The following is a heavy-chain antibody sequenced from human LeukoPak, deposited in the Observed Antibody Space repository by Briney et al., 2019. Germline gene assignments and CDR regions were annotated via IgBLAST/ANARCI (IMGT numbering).Heavy chain of an antibody. V-gene: IGHV1-8*01. Sequence: ASVKVSCKASGYTFTSYDINWVRQATGQGLEWMGWMNPNSGNTGYGQKFQGRVTMTRNTSISTAYMELSSLRSEDTAVYYCARGLIPSVVVPAAYPERGGYYYCYGMDVWGQGTTVTVSS. CDR1: GYTFTSYD. D-gene: IGHD2-2*01. CDR2: MNPNSGNT. CDR3: ARGLIPSVVVPAAYPERGGYYYCYGMDV. J-gene: IGHJ6*02.